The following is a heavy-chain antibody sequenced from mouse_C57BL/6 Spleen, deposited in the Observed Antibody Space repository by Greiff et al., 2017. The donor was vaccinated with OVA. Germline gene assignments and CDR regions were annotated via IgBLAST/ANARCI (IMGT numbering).Heavy chain of an antibody. J-gene: IGHJ1*03. Sequence: VHLVESGPELVKPGASVKISCKASGYAFSSSWMNWVKQRPGKGLEWIGRIYPGDGDTNYNGKFKGKATLTADKSSSTAYMQLSSLTSEDSAVYFCARSGDGRYFDVWGTGTTVTVSS. D-gene: IGHD2-3*01. V-gene: IGHV1-82*01. CDR2: IYPGDGDT. CDR3: ARSGDGRYFDV. CDR1: GYAFSSSW.